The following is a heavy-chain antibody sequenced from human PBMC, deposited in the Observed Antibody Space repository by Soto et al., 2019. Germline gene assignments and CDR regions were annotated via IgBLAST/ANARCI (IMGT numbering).Heavy chain of an antibody. D-gene: IGHD2-2*01. CDR1: RYTFTAYD. CDR3: ARRSSTYLNEVIFDP. Sequence: ASVKVSCKASRYTFTAYDIFWVRQSPGQGLQWMGWIKPDSGDTHYAQKFQGRVTMTRDTSISTAYMELNNLVSDDTAVYFCARRSSTYLNEVIFDPWGQGTLVTVS. J-gene: IGHJ5*02. V-gene: IGHV1-2*02. CDR2: IKPDSGDT.